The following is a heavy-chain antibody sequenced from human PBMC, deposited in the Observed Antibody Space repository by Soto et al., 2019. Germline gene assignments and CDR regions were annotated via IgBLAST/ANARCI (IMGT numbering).Heavy chain of an antibody. D-gene: IGHD1-1*01. CDR3: AVSTIGMTSGYEY. Sequence: GASVKVSCKASGYTFTNYYMHWVRQAPGKGLEWMGMINPRGESTSYAQKFRGRVTVTRDTSTTTVYMELTRLRSEDTAVSYCAVSTIGMTSGYEYWGHGPMVTVCS. CDR1: GYTFTNYY. J-gene: IGHJ4*01. V-gene: IGHV1-46*01. CDR2: INPRGEST.